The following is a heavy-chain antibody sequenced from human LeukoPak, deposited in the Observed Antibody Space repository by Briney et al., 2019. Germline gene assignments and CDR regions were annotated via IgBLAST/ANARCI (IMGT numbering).Heavy chain of an antibody. D-gene: IGHD3-10*01. CDR2: ISYDGSNK. CDR1: GFTFSSYA. J-gene: IGHJ6*02. CDR3: AREVRVRGKAHGMDV. Sequence: PGGSLRLSCAASGFTFSSYAMHWVRQAPGKGLEWVAVISYDGSNKYYADSVKGRFTISRDNSKNTLYLQMNSLRAEDTAVYYCAREVRVRGKAHGMDVWGQGTTVTVSS. V-gene: IGHV3-30*04.